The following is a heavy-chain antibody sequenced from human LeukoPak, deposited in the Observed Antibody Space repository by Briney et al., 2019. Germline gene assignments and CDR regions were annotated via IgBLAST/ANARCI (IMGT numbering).Heavy chain of an antibody. Sequence: SETLSLSCTVSGGSISSSSYYWGWIRQPPGKGLEWIGSIYYSGSTYHNPSLKSRVTISVDTSKNQFSLKLSSATAADTAVYYCARSVLLWFGDGVGRFDPWGQGTLVTVSS. J-gene: IGHJ5*02. V-gene: IGHV4-39*07. CDR2: IYYSGST. D-gene: IGHD3-10*01. CDR1: GGSISSSSYY. CDR3: ARSVLLWFGDGVGRFDP.